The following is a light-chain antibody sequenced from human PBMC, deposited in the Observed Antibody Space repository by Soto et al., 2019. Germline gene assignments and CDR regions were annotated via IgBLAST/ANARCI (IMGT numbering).Light chain of an antibody. V-gene: IGKV1-5*01. CDR3: QQYNGYSRT. J-gene: IGKJ1*01. CDR1: QSISDS. Sequence: DIQMTQSPSTLSASVGDRVTITCRASQSISDSLAWYQQKPGKAPDLLISDVSSLERGVASRFSGSGSGTEFTLTISSMQPDDFATYYRQQYNGYSRTFGQGTKVDIK. CDR2: DVS.